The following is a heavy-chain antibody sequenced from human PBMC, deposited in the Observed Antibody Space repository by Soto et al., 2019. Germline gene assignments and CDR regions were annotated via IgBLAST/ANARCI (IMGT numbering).Heavy chain of an antibody. Sequence: SETLSLTCTVSGGSISSYYWSWIRQPPGKGLEWIGYIYYSGSTNYNPSLKSRVTISVDTSKNQFSLKLSSVTAADTAVYYCARDPLYREVAGVRAGYYYYGMDVWGQGTTVTVSS. CDR2: IYYSGST. CDR1: GGSISSYY. J-gene: IGHJ6*02. D-gene: IGHD6-19*01. CDR3: ARDPLYREVAGVRAGYYYYGMDV. V-gene: IGHV4-59*01.